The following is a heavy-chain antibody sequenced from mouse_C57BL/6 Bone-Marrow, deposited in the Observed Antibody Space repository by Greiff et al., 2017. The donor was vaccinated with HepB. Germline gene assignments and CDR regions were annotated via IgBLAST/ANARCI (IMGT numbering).Heavy chain of an antibody. Sequence: QVHVKQSGAELARPGASVKLSCKASGYTFTSYGISWVKQRTGQGLEWIGEIYPRSGNTYYNEKFKGKATLTADKSSSTAYMELRSLTSEDSAVYFCARCLYGSSPHWGQGTLVTVSA. CDR3: ARCLYGSSPH. CDR2: IYPRSGNT. CDR1: GYTFTSYG. J-gene: IGHJ3*01. V-gene: IGHV1-81*01. D-gene: IGHD1-1*01.